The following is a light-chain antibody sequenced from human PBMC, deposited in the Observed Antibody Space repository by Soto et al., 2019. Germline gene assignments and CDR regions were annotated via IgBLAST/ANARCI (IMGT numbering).Light chain of an antibody. Sequence: IHMTQSPSSLSASVGDRVTITCRASQRITTYLNWYQQKPGKAPKLLISTAPTLQGGVPSRFSGSGSGAAFPLTITTLHPEDVATYFCQQSYSTPYTFGQGTKLEIK. CDR1: QRITTY. CDR2: TAP. J-gene: IGKJ2*01. CDR3: QQSYSTPYT. V-gene: IGKV1-39*01.